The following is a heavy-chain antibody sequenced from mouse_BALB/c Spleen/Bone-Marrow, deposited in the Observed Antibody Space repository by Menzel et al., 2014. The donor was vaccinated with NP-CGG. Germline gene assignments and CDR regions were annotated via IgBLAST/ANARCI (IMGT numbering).Heavy chain of an antibody. CDR2: ISSGSSTI. D-gene: IGHD1-1*01. J-gene: IGHJ2*01. CDR3: ARSGSSSGYFDY. V-gene: IGHV5-17*02. CDR1: GFTFSSFG. Sequence: EVQLVESGGGLVQPGGSRKLSCAASGFTFSSFGMHWVRQAPEKGLEWVAYISSGSSTIYYADTVMCRLTISRDNPKNTLFLQMTSLRSEDTAMYYCARSGSSSGYFDYWGQGTTLTVSS.